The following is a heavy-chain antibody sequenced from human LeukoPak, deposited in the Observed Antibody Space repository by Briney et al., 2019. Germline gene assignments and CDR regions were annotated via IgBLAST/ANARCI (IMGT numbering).Heavy chain of an antibody. CDR3: AKDRPSPARNDY. CDR2: IRYDGSNK. Sequence: GGSLRLSCAASGFTLSSYGMHWVRQAPGKGLEWVAFIRYDGSNKYYADSVKGRFTISRDNSENTLYLQMNSLRPEDTAVYYCAKDRPSPARNDYWGQGTLVTVSS. V-gene: IGHV3-30*02. J-gene: IGHJ4*02. CDR1: GFTLSSYG.